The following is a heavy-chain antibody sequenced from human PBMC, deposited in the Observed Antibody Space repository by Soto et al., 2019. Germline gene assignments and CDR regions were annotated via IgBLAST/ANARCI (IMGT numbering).Heavy chain of an antibody. CDR2: ISCNSGSI. CDR3: AKGRYALGELIAAAGTAEY. CDR1: GFPFDDYA. D-gene: IGHD6-13*01. V-gene: IGHV3-9*01. J-gene: IGHJ4*02. Sequence: SRRLSCAASGFPFDDYAMHWVRQAPGKGLEWVSGISCNSGSIGYADSVKGRFTISRDNAKNSLYLQMKSLRAEDTALYYCAKGRYALGELIAAAGTAEYWGKGTLVIVST.